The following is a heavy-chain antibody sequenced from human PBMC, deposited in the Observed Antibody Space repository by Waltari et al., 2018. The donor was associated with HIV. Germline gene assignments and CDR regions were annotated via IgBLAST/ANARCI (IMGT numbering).Heavy chain of an antibody. J-gene: IGHJ4*02. D-gene: IGHD2-15*01. CDR1: GFSVTIGGSF. CDR2: VSVSGTP. Sequence: QVRLQESGPGLLKPAQDLSLSCSVAGFSVTIGGSFWTWVRQFPGKGLQWIGYVSVSGTPHYNPSLESRLYSTLDTSKNRFSLRLWSVTTADTAVYFCATSSRDSRGLPRAFDYWGQGALVTVSS. V-gene: IGHV4-31*04. CDR3: ATSSRDSRGLPRAFDY.